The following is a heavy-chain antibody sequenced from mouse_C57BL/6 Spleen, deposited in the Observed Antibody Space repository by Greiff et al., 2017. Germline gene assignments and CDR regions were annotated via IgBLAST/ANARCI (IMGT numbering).Heavy chain of an antibody. J-gene: IGHJ2*01. CDR3: ARKRGNYYFLDY. CDR1: GYTFTDYN. Sequence: VQLQQSGPELVKPGASVKIPCKASGYTFTDYNMDWVKQSHGKSLEWIGDINPNNGGTIYNQKFKGKATLTVDKSSSTAYMELRSLTSEDTAVYYCARKRGNYYFLDYWGQGTTLTVSS. V-gene: IGHV1-18*01. D-gene: IGHD2-1*01. CDR2: INPNNGGT.